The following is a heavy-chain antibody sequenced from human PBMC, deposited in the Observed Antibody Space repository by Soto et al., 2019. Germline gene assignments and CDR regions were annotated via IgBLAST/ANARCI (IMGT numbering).Heavy chain of an antibody. D-gene: IGHD3-16*02. J-gene: IGHJ5*02. CDR3: ARDGAIGWFDP. CDR1: GGSISSYY. V-gene: IGHV4-59*01. CDR2: IYYSGST. Sequence: SETLSLTCTVSGGSISSYYWSWIRQPPGKGLEWIGYIYYSGSTNYNPSLKSRVTISVDTSKNQFSLKLSSVTAADTAVYYCARDGAIGWFDPRGQGTLVTVSS.